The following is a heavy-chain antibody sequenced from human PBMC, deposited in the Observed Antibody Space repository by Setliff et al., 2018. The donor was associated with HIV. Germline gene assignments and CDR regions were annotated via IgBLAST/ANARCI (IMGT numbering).Heavy chain of an antibody. CDR2: VFHSGST. J-gene: IGHJ4*01. CDR3: ARDAERGYSYGYDY. D-gene: IGHD5-18*01. V-gene: IGHV4-38-2*02. Sequence: SETLSLTCAVSGYSISSGYYWGWIRQPPGKGLEWIGSVFHSGSTYYNPSLKSRVTMSVDTSKNQFSLKLSSVTAADTAVYYCARDAERGYSYGYDYWGHGTLVTVSS. CDR1: GYSISSGYY.